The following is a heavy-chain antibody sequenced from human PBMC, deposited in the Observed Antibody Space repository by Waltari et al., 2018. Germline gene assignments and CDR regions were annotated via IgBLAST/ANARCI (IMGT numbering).Heavy chain of an antibody. Sequence: EVQLVESGGGLIQPGGSLRLSCEASGLTVSRNYMSWVRQAPGKGLDVLSAIYSGGNTFYADSVKGRFNISIDNSKNTLYLQMNSLRVDDTAVYYCARDDSYGQFMRFDFWGQGTVVTVSS. D-gene: IGHD5-18*01. CDR3: ARDDSYGQFMRFDF. CDR1: GLTVSRNY. J-gene: IGHJ4*02. CDR2: IYSGGNT. V-gene: IGHV3-53*01.